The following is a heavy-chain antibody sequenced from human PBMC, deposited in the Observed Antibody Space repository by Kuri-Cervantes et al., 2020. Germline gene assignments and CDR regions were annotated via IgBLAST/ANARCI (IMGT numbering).Heavy chain of an antibody. CDR1: GGSFSGYY. Sequence: SETLSLTCAVYGGSFSGYYWSWIRQPPGKGLEWIGEINHSGSTNYNPSLKSRVTMSLDTSKNQFSLNLSSVTAADTAVYYCARHLHNYDSSGYYGYWGQGMLVTVSS. D-gene: IGHD3-22*01. V-gene: IGHV4-34*01. CDR2: INHSGST. J-gene: IGHJ4*02. CDR3: ARHLHNYDSSGYYGY.